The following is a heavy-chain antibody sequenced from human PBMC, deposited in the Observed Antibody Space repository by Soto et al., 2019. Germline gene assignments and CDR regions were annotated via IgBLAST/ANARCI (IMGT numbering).Heavy chain of an antibody. Sequence: QVQLVESGGGVVQPGRSLRLSCAASGFTFSSYGMHWVRQAPGKGLEWVAVLSYDGSNKYYADSVNGRFTNSRDDSKNPLYMLMTSLRPEDTAVYYCAKTTVSSSCADDKHYSYYGMDVWGQGTTVTVSS. CDR3: AKTTVSSSCADDKHYSYYGMDV. J-gene: IGHJ6*02. V-gene: IGHV3-30*18. CDR2: LSYDGSNK. D-gene: IGHD6-13*01. CDR1: GFTFSSYG.